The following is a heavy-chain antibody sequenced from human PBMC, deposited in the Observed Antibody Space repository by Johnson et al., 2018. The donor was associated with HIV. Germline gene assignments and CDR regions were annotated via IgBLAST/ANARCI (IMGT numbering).Heavy chain of an antibody. CDR1: GFTFSRYW. J-gene: IGHJ3*02. Sequence: VQLVESGGGLVQPGGSLRLSCAASGFTFSRYWMHWVRQAPGKGLVWVSGINWNGGSTGYADSVKGRFTISRDNAKNSLYLQMNSLRAEDTALYYCARDSRIGTMVLLSDAFDIWGQGTMVTVSS. D-gene: IGHD3-10*01. CDR2: INWNGGST. V-gene: IGHV3-20*04. CDR3: ARDSRIGTMVLLSDAFDI.